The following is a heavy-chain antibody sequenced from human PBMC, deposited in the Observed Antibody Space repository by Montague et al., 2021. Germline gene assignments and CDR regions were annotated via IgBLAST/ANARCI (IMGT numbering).Heavy chain of an antibody. D-gene: IGHD4-11*01. CDR1: GGSFNDYY. J-gene: IGHJ4*02. Sequence: SETLSLTCAGSGGSFNDYYWSWIRQSPGQGLEWIGDITHNGRTNSNPSLKSRVTLSVDTSKSHFSLNLTSVTAADTAVYFCVRRPRITVTGRFDLWGEGTLVTVSS. CDR2: ITHNGRT. V-gene: IGHV4-34*01. CDR3: VRRPRITVTGRFDL.